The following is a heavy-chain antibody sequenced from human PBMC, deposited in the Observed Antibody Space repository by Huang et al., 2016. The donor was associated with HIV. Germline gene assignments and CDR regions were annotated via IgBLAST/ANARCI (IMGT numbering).Heavy chain of an antibody. CDR2: SNHSGST. V-gene: IGHV4-34*01. Sequence: QVQLQQWGAGLLKPSETLSLTCAVYGGSFSGYYWSWIRQPPGKGREWIGESNHSGSTHYNPSLKSRVTISVDTSKNQFSLKLSSVTAADTAVYYCASLAAATTSFDYWGQGTLVTVSS. CDR3: ASLAAATTSFDY. J-gene: IGHJ4*02. CDR1: GGSFSGYY. D-gene: IGHD6-13*01.